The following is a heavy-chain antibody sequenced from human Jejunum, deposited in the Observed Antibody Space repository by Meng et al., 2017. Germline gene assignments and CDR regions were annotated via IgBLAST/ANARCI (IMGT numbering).Heavy chain of an antibody. CDR3: ASARGHGASDN. Sequence: GSLRLSCTVSGGSISSTIYHWDWLRQPPGKGLEWIGSIYYSGTAYYNPSLKSRATVSVDTSKKQFYLKVSSVTAADTAVYYCASARGHGASDNRGQGTLVTVSS. V-gene: IGHV4-39*07. J-gene: IGHJ4*02. CDR1: GGSISSTIYH. D-gene: IGHD4/OR15-4a*01. CDR2: IYYSGTA.